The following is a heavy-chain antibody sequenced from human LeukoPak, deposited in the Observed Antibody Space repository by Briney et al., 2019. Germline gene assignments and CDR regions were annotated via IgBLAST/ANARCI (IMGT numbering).Heavy chain of an antibody. CDR1: GGSFSGYY. CDR3: ARSGDYVFDY. V-gene: IGHV4-34*01. CDR2: INHSGSA. J-gene: IGHJ4*02. Sequence: SETLSLTCAVYGGSFSGYYWSWIRQPPGKGLEWIGEINHSGSANYNPSLKSRVTISVDTSKNQFSLKLSSVTAADTAVYYCARSGDYVFDYWGQGTLVTVSS. D-gene: IGHD4-17*01.